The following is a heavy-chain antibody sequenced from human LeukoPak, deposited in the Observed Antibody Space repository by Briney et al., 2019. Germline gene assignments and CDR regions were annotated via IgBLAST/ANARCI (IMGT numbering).Heavy chain of an antibody. CDR3: AKGVNWDYYYYYMDV. J-gene: IGHJ6*03. V-gene: IGHV3-30*18. CDR1: GFTFSSYG. D-gene: IGHD7-27*01. Sequence: PGVALRLSCAASGFTFSSYGMHWVRQAPGKGLEWVALISYDGSNKYYADSVKGRFTISRDKSKNTLYLHMHSLRAEDTAMYYCAKGVNWDYYYYYMDVWGKGTTVTVSS. CDR2: ISYDGSNK.